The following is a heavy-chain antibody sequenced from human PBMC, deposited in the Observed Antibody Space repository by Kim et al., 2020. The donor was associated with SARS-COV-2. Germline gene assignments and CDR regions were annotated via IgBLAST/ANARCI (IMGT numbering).Heavy chain of an antibody. CDR3: ACGQRCSVVHCDYFDL. D-gene: IGHD2-21*01. CDR1: GFTFSSYA. J-gene: IGHJ4*01. CDR2: ISSDGSKN. V-gene: IGHV3-30-3*01. Sequence: GGSLRLSCAASGFTFSSYAMHWVRQAPGKGLEWVSVISSDGSKNYSAASVKRRTTISKDTSKNTYFLQMNLLTADATAVYCCACGQRCSVVHCDYFDLWG.